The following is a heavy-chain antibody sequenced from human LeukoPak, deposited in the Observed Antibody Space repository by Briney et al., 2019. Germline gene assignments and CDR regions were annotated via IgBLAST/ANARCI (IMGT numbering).Heavy chain of an antibody. CDR3: ARDHDSSGRTDDAFDI. D-gene: IGHD3-22*01. Sequence: ASVKVSCKASGYTFTSYGISWVRQAPGQGLEWMGWISAYNGNTNYAQKFQGRVTMTRDASISTAYMELSRLTSDDTAVFFCARDHDSSGRTDDAFDIWGQGTMVTVSS. V-gene: IGHV1-18*01. CDR1: GYTFTSYG. J-gene: IGHJ3*02. CDR2: ISAYNGNT.